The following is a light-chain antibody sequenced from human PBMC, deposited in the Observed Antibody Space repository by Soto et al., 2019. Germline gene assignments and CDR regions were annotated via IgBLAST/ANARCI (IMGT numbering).Light chain of an antibody. J-gene: IGLJ3*02. CDR1: MRDVGAYSL. V-gene: IGLV2-14*01. CDR3: SAYTARSTMV. CDR2: EVR. Sequence: QSARAQPASVSVSAGQSITISCSGTMRDVGAYSLVSWYQQHPGTAPKLIIYEVRNRPSGISSRFSGSRSGNTASLTISGLQSEEEGDSYCSAYTARSTMVFGGGTKVTVL.